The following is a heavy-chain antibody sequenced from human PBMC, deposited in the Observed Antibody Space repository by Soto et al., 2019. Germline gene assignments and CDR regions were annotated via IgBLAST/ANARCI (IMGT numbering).Heavy chain of an antibody. V-gene: IGHV3-13*01. Sequence: EVQLVESGGGLAQPGGSLRLSCAASGFTISSYDMHWVRQVTGKGLEWVSAIGVGGETYQPGFAKGRFTISGDDVRNSVHLQMNSLTVGDTAVYFCVREYCSGGAPCTGLYYVDVWGKGTTVTVS. J-gene: IGHJ6*03. CDR1: GFTISSYD. D-gene: IGHD2-15*01. CDR3: VREYCSGGAPCTGLYYVDV. CDR2: IGVGGET.